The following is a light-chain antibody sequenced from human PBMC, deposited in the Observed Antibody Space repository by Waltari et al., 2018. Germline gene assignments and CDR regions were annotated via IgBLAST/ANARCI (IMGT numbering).Light chain of an antibody. CDR2: EAT. Sequence: QSALTQPASVSGSPGQSITISCSGTSSDVGTYNLVSWYQHHPGKAPKLMIYEATKRPSGVASRFSASKSGNTASLTISGRQAEDEAEYYCCSYAGSDTYVFGTGTKVTVL. CDR1: SSDVGTYNL. V-gene: IGLV2-23*01. J-gene: IGLJ1*01. CDR3: CSYAGSDTYV.